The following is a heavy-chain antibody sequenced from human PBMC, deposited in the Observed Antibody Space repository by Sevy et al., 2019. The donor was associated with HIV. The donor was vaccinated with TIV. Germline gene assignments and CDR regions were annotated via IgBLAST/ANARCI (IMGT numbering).Heavy chain of an antibody. CDR2: IYYIGSG. V-gene: IGHV4-59*01. J-gene: IGHJ4*02. CDR3: ARLSGTSGWYLYSVDY. Sequence: SETLSLSRTVSGASINSYYWSWIRQPPGKGLEFIGYIYYIGSGNYNPSLKSRVTMAIDTSNNQFSLELSSVTAADTAVYYCARLSGTSGWYLYSVDYWGLGTLVTVSS. D-gene: IGHD6-19*01. CDR1: GASINSYY.